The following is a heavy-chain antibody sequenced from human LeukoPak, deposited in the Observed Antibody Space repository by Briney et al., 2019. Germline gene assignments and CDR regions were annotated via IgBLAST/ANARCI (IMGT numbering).Heavy chain of an antibody. J-gene: IGHJ6*03. D-gene: IGHD4-17*01. V-gene: IGHV3-20*04. CDR2: INWNGGST. Sequence: PGGSLRLSCEVSGFTFDDYGMSWVRQAPGKGLEWVSGINWNGGSTGYADSVKGRFTISRDNAKNSLYLQMNSQRAEDTALYYCARGAPTVTTPWEYYYYYMDVWGKGTTVTVSS. CDR3: ARGAPTVTTPWEYYYYYMDV. CDR1: GFTFDDYG.